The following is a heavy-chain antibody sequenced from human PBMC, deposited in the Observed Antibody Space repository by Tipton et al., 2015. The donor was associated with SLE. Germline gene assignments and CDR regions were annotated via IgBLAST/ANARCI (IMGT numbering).Heavy chain of an antibody. D-gene: IGHD1-26*01. CDR2: IKEDGSEK. CDR1: GFTFSTYW. Sequence: SLRLSCAGSGFTFSTYWMSWVRQAPGKGLEWVANIKEDGSEKHYVDSVRGRFTISRDNAKNSLFLQMNSLRDEDTAVYYCARVEPRAVGVYGMDAWGQGTTVTVSS. V-gene: IGHV3-7*01. J-gene: IGHJ6*02. CDR3: ARVEPRAVGVYGMDA.